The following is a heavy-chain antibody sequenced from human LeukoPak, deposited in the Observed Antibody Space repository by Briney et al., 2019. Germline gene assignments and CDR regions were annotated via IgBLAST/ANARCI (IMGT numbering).Heavy chain of an antibody. CDR3: ARGIVVVPAAISYYGMDV. CDR2: IYYSGST. V-gene: IGHV4-39*07. D-gene: IGHD2-2*01. CDR1: GGSISSSDYY. J-gene: IGHJ6*02. Sequence: SETLSLTCTVSGGSISSSDYYWGWIRQPPGKGLEWIASIYYSGSTNYNPSLKSRVTISVDTSKNQFSLKLSSVTAADTAVYYCARGIVVVPAAISYYGMDVWGQGTTVTVSS.